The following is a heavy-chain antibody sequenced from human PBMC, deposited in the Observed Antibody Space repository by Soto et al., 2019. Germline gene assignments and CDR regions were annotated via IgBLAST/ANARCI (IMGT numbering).Heavy chain of an antibody. Sequence: SETLSLICAVSSGSISSSNWWSWVRQPPGKGLEWIGEIYHSGSTNYNPSLKSRVTISVDKSKNQFSLQLSSVTAADTAVYYCAKDGRGVIQLWQHWGQGTLVTVSS. J-gene: IGHJ4*02. D-gene: IGHD5-18*01. V-gene: IGHV4-4*02. CDR1: SGSISSSNW. CDR2: IYHSGST. CDR3: AKDGRGVIQLWQH.